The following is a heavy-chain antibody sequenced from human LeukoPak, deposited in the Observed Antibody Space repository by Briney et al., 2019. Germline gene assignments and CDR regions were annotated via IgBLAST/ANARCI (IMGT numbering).Heavy chain of an antibody. Sequence: PSETLSLTCTVSGGSISSSSYYWGWIRQPPGKGLEWIGSIYYSGSTYYNPSLKSRVTISVDTSKNQFSLKLSSVTAADTAVYYCAGGLRYGGNILRKRSLDYWGQGTLVTVSS. J-gene: IGHJ4*02. CDR1: GGSISSSSYY. V-gene: IGHV4-39*07. D-gene: IGHD4-23*01. CDR3: AGGLRYGGNILRKRSLDY. CDR2: IYYSGST.